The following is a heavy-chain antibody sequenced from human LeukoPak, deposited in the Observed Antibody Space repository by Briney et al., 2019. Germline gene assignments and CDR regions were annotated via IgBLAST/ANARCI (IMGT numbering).Heavy chain of an antibody. Sequence: ASVKVSCKDSGYTFTGYYMHRVRPAPGQGLEWMGWIKPNSGGTNYAQKFQGRVTMTRDTSISTAYMELSRLRSDDTAVYYCARTDGHDFWSGYYLGPGNWFDPWGQGTQVTVSS. CDR2: IKPNSGGT. CDR3: ARTDGHDFWSGYYLGPGNWFDP. D-gene: IGHD3-3*01. CDR1: GYTFTGYY. V-gene: IGHV1-2*02. J-gene: IGHJ5*02.